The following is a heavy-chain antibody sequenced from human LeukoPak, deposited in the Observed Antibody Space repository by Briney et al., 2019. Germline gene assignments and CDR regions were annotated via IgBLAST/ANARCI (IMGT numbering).Heavy chain of an antibody. V-gene: IGHV3-21*01. CDR3: ARDDGDYAPIDY. Sequence: GGSLRLSCAASGFTFSSYSMNWVRQAPGKGLEWVSSISSSSSSYIYYADSVKGRFTISRDNAKNSLYLQMNSLRAEDTAVYYCARDDGDYAPIDYWGQGTLVTVSS. J-gene: IGHJ4*02. D-gene: IGHD4-17*01. CDR1: GFTFSSYS. CDR2: ISSSSSSYI.